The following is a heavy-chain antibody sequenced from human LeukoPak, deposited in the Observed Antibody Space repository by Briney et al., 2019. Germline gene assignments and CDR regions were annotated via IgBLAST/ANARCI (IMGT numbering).Heavy chain of an antibody. CDR3: ARHDWFDP. D-gene: IGHD3-3*01. Sequence: GGSLRLSCAITGFTVSGDYMTWVREAPGKELEWVSVMYDGGATYYADSVKGRFTISRDNSKNTLYLQMNSLRVDDTAVYYCARHDWFDPWGHGTLVTVSS. J-gene: IGHJ5*02. V-gene: IGHV3-53*01. CDR2: MYDGGAT. CDR1: GFTVSGDY.